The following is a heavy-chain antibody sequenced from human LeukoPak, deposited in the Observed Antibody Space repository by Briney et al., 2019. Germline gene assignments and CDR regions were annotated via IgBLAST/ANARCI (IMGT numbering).Heavy chain of an antibody. CDR1: ELTFSDDA. V-gene: IGHV3-30*14. Sequence: PGGSLRLSCAASELTFSDDAVDWVRQAPGEGLQWVAAISFDGSYKYYADSVKGRFTISRDDSKNTLYLHMNSLRVDDTATYYCARLVNYGDWFDPWGQGTLVTVSS. CDR3: ARLVNYGDWFDP. J-gene: IGHJ5*02. CDR2: ISFDGSYK. D-gene: IGHD3-16*01.